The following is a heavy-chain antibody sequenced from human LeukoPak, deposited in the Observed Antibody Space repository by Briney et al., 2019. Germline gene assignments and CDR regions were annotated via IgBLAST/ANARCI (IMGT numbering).Heavy chain of an antibody. J-gene: IGHJ4*02. CDR3: AKVKLRFLEWLLGDIDY. CDR1: GFTFSSYA. D-gene: IGHD3-3*01. CDR2: ISGSGGST. Sequence: GSLRLSCAASGFTFSSYAMSWVRQAPGKGLEWVSAISGSGGSTYYADSVKGRFTISRDNSKNTLYLQMNSLRAEDTAVYYCAKVKLRFLEWLLGDIDYWGQGTLVTVSS. V-gene: IGHV3-23*01.